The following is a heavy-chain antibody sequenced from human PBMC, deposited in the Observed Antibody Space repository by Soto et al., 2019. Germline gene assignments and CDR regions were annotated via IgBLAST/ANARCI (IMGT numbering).Heavy chain of an antibody. CDR1: GGTFSSDS. V-gene: IGHV1-69*12. CDR3: ARSGGLDRDFNY. D-gene: IGHD2-15*01. CDR2: IIPMFDTP. Sequence: QVQLVQSGAEVKKPGSSVKVSCKASGGTFSSDSFSWVRRAPGQRLEWMGGIIPMFDTPIYAQKFQDRVTITADESTSTAYMPLISLRSGDTAVYYCARSGGLDRDFNYWGHASLVTVSS. J-gene: IGHJ4*01.